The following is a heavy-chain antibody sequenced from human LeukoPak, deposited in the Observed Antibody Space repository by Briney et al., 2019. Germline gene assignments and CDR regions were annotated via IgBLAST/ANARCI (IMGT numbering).Heavy chain of an antibody. V-gene: IGHV4-31*03. Sequence: SKTLSLTCTVSGGSISSGGYYWSWIRQHPGKGLEWIGYIYYSGSTYYNPSLKSRVTISVDTSKNQFSLKLSSVTAADTAVYYCARTYCSSTSCSYGEDYWGQGTLVTVSS. CDR1: GGSISSGGYY. D-gene: IGHD2-2*01. J-gene: IGHJ4*02. CDR3: ARTYCSSTSCSYGEDY. CDR2: IYYSGST.